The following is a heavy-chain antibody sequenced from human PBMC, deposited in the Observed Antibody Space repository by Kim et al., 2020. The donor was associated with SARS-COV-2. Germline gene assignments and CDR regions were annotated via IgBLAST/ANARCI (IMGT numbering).Heavy chain of an antibody. J-gene: IGHJ4*02. Sequence: ASVKVSCKASGYTFTSYTMHWVRQAPGQGPEWMGWINAGNSNTKYSQKFQVRVIFTRDTSATTAYMDLSSLRSEDTSVYYCVRGYGSGSDRFDYWGQGTPVTVSS. CDR2: INAGNSNT. CDR1: GYTFTSYT. D-gene: IGHD3-10*01. CDR3: VRGYGSGSDRFDY. V-gene: IGHV1-3*01.